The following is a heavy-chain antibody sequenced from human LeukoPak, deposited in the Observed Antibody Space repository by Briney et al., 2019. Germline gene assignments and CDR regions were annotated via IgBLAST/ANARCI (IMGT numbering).Heavy chain of an antibody. CDR3: ARDVAGRFSPGLDY. Sequence: ASVKVSCKASGYTFTGYYMHWVRQAPGQGLEWMGWLNPNTGGTNYAQNLQGRVTMTRDTSISTAYMELSRLRSDDTAVYYCARDVAGRFSPGLDYWGQGTLVTVSS. D-gene: IGHD3-10*01. J-gene: IGHJ4*02. CDR2: LNPNTGGT. CDR1: GYTFTGYY. V-gene: IGHV1-2*02.